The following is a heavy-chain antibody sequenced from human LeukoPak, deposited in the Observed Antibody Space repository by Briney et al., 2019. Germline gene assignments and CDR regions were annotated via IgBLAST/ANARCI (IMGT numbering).Heavy chain of an antibody. D-gene: IGHD5-18*01. J-gene: IGHJ4*02. Sequence: AGGSLRLSCAASGFTFSTFAMFWVRQPPEKGLEWVSSIFPSGGEIHYADSVRGRFTISRDNSKSILSLQMNSLRAEDTAIYYCATYRQVLLPFESWGQGTLVTVSS. CDR3: ATYRQVLLPFES. V-gene: IGHV3-23*01. CDR2: IFPSGGEI. CDR1: GFTFSTFA.